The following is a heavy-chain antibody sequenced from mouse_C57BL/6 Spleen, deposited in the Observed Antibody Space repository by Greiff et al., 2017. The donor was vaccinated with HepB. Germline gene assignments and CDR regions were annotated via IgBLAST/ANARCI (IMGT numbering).Heavy chain of an antibody. CDR3: TRGIYDYDPFAY. J-gene: IGHJ3*01. CDR2: ISSGGDYI. CDR1: GFTFSSYA. Sequence: EVKLVESGEGLVKPGGSLKLSCAASGFTFSSYAMSWVRQTPEKRLEWVAYISSGGDYIYYADTVKGRFTISRDNARNTLYLQMSSLKSEDTAMYYCTRGIYDYDPFAYWGQGTLVTVSA. D-gene: IGHD2-4*01. V-gene: IGHV5-9-1*02.